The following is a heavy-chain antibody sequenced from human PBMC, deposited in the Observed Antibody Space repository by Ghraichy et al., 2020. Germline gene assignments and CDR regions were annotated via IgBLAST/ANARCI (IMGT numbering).Heavy chain of an antibody. CDR1: GDSIVSNAYY. J-gene: IGHJ5*02. CDR3: AKQLIRTAGWFDP. V-gene: IGHV4-39*01. D-gene: IGHD4-17*01. Sequence: ETLSLTCTVSGDSIVSNAYYWDWIRQPPGKGLEWIASINYRGSTHYNPSLKSRVTISVDTSKNQFSLNLSPVTAAYTAVYYCAKQLIRTAGWFDPWGQGTLVTVSS. CDR2: INYRGST.